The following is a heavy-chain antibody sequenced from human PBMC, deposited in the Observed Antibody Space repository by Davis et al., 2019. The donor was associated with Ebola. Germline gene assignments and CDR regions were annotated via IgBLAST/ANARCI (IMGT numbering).Heavy chain of an antibody. CDR2: IRSKAYGGTT. V-gene: IGHV3-49*04. J-gene: IGHJ4*02. CDR3: TRHGSY. CDR1: GFTFGDYA. Sequence: GESLKISCTASGFTFGDYAMSWVRQAPGKGLEWVGFIRSKAYGGTTEYAASVKGRFTISRDDSKNTAYLQMNSLKTEDTAVYYCTRHGSYWGQGTLVTVSS.